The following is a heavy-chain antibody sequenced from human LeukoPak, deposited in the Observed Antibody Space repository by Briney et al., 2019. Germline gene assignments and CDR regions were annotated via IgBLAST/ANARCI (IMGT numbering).Heavy chain of an antibody. D-gene: IGHD6-13*01. V-gene: IGHV4-59*01. CDR1: GGSMINYY. Sequence: SETLSLTCTVSGGSMINYYCSWIRQPPGKGLEWIGFVYYSGSTTYNPSRKSRVTISVDTSKTQFSLKLSSVTPADTAVYYCTKEAAAGTVDYWGQGTLVTVSS. CDR3: TKEAAAGTVDY. CDR2: VYYSGST. J-gene: IGHJ4*02.